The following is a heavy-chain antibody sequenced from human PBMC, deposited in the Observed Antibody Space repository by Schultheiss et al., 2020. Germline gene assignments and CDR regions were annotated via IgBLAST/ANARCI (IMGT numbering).Heavy chain of an antibody. CDR1: GFTFSSYS. J-gene: IGHJ6*02. V-gene: IGHV3-48*04. D-gene: IGHD2-2*01. Sequence: GGSLRLSCAASGFTFSSYSMNWVRQAPGKGLEWVSYISSSGSTIYYADSVKGRFTISRDNAKNSLYLQMNSLRAEDTAVYYCARGDVVVPAAKTLTYYYYGMDVWGQGTTVTVSS. CDR2: ISSSGSTI. CDR3: ARGDVVVPAAKTLTYYYYGMDV.